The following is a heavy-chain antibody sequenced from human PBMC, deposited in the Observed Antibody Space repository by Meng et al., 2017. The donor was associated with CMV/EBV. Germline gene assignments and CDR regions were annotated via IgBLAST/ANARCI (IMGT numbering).Heavy chain of an antibody. J-gene: IGHJ4*02. V-gene: IGHV6-1*01. Sequence: SCAISGDSVSSNSAAWNWIRQSPSRGLEWLGRTYYRSKWYNDYAVSVKSRTTINPDTSKNQFSLQLNSVTPEDTAVYYCAREFLVGWPLIDYWGQGTLVTVSS. CDR2: TYYRSKWYN. CDR3: AREFLVGWPLIDY. D-gene: IGHD6-6*01. CDR1: GDSVSSNSAA.